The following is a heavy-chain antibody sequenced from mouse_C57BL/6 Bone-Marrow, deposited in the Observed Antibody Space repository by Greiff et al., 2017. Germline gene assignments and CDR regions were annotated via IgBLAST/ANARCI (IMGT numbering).Heavy chain of an antibody. D-gene: IGHD2-1*01. CDR3: TSIYYGNYGAMDY. CDR1: GFNIKDDY. V-gene: IGHV14-4*01. J-gene: IGHJ4*01. CDR2: IDPENGDT. Sequence: VQLQQSGAELVRPGASVKLSCTASGFNIKDDYMHWVKPRPEQGLEWIGWIDPENGDTEYASKFQGKATITADTSSNTAYLQLSSLTSEDTAVYYCTSIYYGNYGAMDYWGQGTSVTVSS.